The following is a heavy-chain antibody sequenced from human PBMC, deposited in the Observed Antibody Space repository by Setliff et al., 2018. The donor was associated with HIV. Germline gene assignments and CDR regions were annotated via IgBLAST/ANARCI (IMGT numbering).Heavy chain of an antibody. CDR3: ARGASGYFDAFDI. V-gene: IGHV4-38-2*02. CDR2: IYHSGST. Sequence: PSETLSLTCTVSGYSISSGYYWGWIRQPPGKGLEWIGSIYHSGSTYYNPSLKSRVTISVDASKNQFSLKLSSVTAADTAVYFCARGASGYFDAFDIWGQGTMVTVSS. J-gene: IGHJ3*02. CDR1: GYSISSGYY. D-gene: IGHD3-22*01.